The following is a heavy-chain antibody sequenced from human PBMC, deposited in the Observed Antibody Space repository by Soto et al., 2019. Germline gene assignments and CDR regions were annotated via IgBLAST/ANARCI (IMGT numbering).Heavy chain of an antibody. J-gene: IGHJ6*03. CDR3: ARGHGCSGGSCYSYPELYYYYYYIDV. V-gene: IGHV1-69*04. D-gene: IGHD2-15*01. Sequence: QVQLVQSGAEVKKPGSSVKVSCKASGGTFSSYTISWVRQAPGQGLEWMGRIIPILGIANYAQKFQGRVTITADNSTSTAYMELSSLRSEDTAVYYCARGHGCSGGSCYSYPELYYYYYYIDVWGKGTTVTVSS. CDR2: IIPILGIA. CDR1: GGTFSSYT.